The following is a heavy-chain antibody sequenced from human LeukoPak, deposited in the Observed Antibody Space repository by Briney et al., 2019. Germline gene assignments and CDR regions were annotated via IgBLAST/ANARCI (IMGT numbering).Heavy chain of an antibody. V-gene: IGHV1-46*01. Sequence: ASVKVSCKASGYTFTSYYMHWVRQAPGQGLEWMGIINPSGGSTSYAQKFQGRVTITADESTSTAYMELSSLRSEDTAVYYCARGGSSSFEDFDYWGQGTLVTVSS. D-gene: IGHD6-6*01. CDR2: INPSGGST. J-gene: IGHJ4*02. CDR3: ARGGSSSFEDFDY. CDR1: GYTFTSYY.